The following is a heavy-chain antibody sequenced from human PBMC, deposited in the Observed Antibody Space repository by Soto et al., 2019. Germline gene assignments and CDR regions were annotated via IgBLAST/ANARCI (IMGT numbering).Heavy chain of an antibody. J-gene: IGHJ5*02. Sequence: SETLSLTCTVSGGSISSGDYYWSWIRQPPGKGLEWIGYIYHSGSTYYNPSLKSRVTISVDTSKNQFSLKLSSVTAADTAVYYCASGATTFGGDWFDPWGQGTLVTVSS. V-gene: IGHV4-30-4*01. D-gene: IGHD1-26*01. CDR1: GGSISSGDYY. CDR2: IYHSGST. CDR3: ASGATTFGGDWFDP.